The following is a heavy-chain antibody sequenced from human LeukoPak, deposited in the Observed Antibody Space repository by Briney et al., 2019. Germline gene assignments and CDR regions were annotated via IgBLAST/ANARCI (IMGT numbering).Heavy chain of an antibody. Sequence: GGSLRLSCAASGFTFSSYGMHWVRQAPGKGLEWVAVIWYDGSNKYYADSVKGQFTISRDNSKNTLYLQMNSLRAEDTAVYYCARDNALSHFDYWGQGTLVTVSS. CDR3: ARDNALSHFDY. CDR2: IWYDGSNK. V-gene: IGHV3-33*01. J-gene: IGHJ4*02. CDR1: GFTFSSYG.